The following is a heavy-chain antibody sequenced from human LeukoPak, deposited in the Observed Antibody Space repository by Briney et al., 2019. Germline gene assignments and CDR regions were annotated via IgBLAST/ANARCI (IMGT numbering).Heavy chain of an antibody. CDR3: AKCLGDGTNYSFAP. CDR1: GFTFSSYA. CDR2: ISGSGDNS. D-gene: IGHD4/OR15-4a*01. Sequence: GASLRLSCAASGFTFSSYAMGWVRLAPGKGLEWVSLISGSGDNSYYADSVKGRFTISRDNSKNTLYLQMRSLRAEDTALYYCAKCLGDGTNYSFAPWGQGTLVTVSS. J-gene: IGHJ5*02. V-gene: IGHV3-23*01.